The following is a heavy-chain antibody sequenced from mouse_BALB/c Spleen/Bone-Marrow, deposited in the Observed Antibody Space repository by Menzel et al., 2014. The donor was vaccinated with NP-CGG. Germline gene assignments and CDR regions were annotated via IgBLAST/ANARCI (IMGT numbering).Heavy chain of an antibody. V-gene: IGHV5-9-4*01. J-gene: IGHJ4*01. CDR2: ISSGGSYT. CDR1: GFTFSSYA. Sequence: QLAESGGGLVKPGVTLKLSCAASGFTFSSYAMSWVCQSPEKRLAWVAEISSGGSYTYYPDTVTGRFTISRGNAKNTLYLEMSSLRSEDTAMYYCAREGYDGQMDYWGQGTSVTVSS. CDR3: AREGYDGQMDY. D-gene: IGHD2-2*01.